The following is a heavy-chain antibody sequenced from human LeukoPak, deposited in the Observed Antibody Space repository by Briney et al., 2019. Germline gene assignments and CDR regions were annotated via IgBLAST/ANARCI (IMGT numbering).Heavy chain of an antibody. J-gene: IGHJ5*02. CDR2: IYTSGST. CDR3: ARGAAGGLSWFDP. Sequence: SETLSLTCSVSGGSISSYYWSWIRQPAGKGLEWIGRIYTSGSTNYNPSLKSRVTMSVDTPKNQFSLKLSSVTAADTAVYYCARGAAGGLSWFDPWGQRTLVTVSS. D-gene: IGHD6-13*01. V-gene: IGHV4-4*07. CDR1: GGSISSYY.